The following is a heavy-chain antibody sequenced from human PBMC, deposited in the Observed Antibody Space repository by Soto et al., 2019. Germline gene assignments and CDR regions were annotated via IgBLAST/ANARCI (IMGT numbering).Heavy chain of an antibody. J-gene: IGHJ4*02. CDR3: AREGEKLQFAFDY. Sequence: GGSLRLSCAASGFTFSSYGMHWVRQAPGKGLEWVAVIWYDGSNKYYADSVKGRFTISRDNSKNTLYLQMNSLRAEDTAVYYCAREGEKLQFAFDYWGQGTLVSVSS. CDR2: IWYDGSNK. CDR1: GFTFSSYG. V-gene: IGHV3-33*01. D-gene: IGHD4-4*01.